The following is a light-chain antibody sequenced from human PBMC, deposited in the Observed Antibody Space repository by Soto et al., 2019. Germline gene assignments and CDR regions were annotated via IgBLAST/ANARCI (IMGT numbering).Light chain of an antibody. V-gene: IGKV3-20*01. CDR3: QQYGASPLT. Sequence: VVLTQSPATLSLPPGDRATLSCRASRHVYINALGWYQQKPGRTPTLLIYGASTRATDIPDRFSATGSGTDFSLTIIGVDPEDSAVHYCQQYGASPLTFGPGTRLEI. CDR2: GAS. CDR1: RHVYINA. J-gene: IGKJ3*01.